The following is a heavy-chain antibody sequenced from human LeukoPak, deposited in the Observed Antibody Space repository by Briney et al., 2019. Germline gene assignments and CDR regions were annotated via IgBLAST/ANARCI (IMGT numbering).Heavy chain of an antibody. CDR3: ASSSAWLHYFDY. D-gene: IGHD6-19*01. V-gene: IGHV3-23*01. CDR1: GFTFSSYG. Sequence: PGGSLRLSCAASGFTFSSYGMSWVRQAPGKGLEWVSAISGSGGSTYYADSVKGRFTISRDNAKNSLYLQMNSLRAEDTAVYYCASSSAWLHYFDYWGQGTLVTVSS. CDR2: ISGSGGST. J-gene: IGHJ4*02.